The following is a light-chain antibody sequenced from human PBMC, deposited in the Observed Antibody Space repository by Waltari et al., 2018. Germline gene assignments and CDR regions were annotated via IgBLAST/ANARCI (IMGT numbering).Light chain of an antibody. CDR3: SSFAGSNNYV. CDR2: EGR. J-gene: IGLJ1*01. CDR1: SSDVGGYNY. V-gene: IGLV2-8*01. Sequence: QSALTQPPSASGSPGQSVTISCTGTSSDVGGYNYVSWYHPHPAKAPKLMISEGRQRPSGGPDRFSCSKSGNTASLTVSGLQAEDEADYYCSSFAGSNNYVFGTGTKVTVL.